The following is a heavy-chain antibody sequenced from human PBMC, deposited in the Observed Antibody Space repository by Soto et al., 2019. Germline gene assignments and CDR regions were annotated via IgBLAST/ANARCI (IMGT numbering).Heavy chain of an antibody. CDR1: GGYISSGVYY. D-gene: IGHD6-6*01. CDR3: ARGSSIAGLYYGMDV. V-gene: IGHV4-31*03. Sequence: SETLSLTCTVSGGYISSGVYYWTWIRQHPGKGLEWIGYNYYSGITYYNPSLKSRVTISLDTSKNQFSLKLSSVTAADTAVYYCARGSSIAGLYYGMDVWGQGTTVTVSS. CDR2: NYYSGIT. J-gene: IGHJ6*02.